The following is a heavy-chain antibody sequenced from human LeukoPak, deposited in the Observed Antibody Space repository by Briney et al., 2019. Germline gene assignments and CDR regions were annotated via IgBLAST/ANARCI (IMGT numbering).Heavy chain of an antibody. J-gene: IGHJ4*02. V-gene: IGHV3-21*01. Sequence: PGGSLRLSCAASGFTFSSYSMNWVRQAPGKGLEWVSSISSSSSCIYYADSVKGRFTISRDNAKNSLYLQMNSPRAEDTAVYYCARGLGYCSSTSCFNFDYWGQGTLVTVSS. D-gene: IGHD2-2*01. CDR2: ISSSSSCI. CDR1: GFTFSSYS. CDR3: ARGLGYCSSTSCFNFDY.